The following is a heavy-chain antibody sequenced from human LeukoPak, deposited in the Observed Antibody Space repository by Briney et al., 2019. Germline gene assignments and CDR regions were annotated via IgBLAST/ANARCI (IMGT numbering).Heavy chain of an antibody. D-gene: IGHD3-22*01. CDR3: ARSYTDYYDSSGYMNAFDI. V-gene: IGHV3-48*03. J-gene: IGHJ3*02. CDR1: GFTFSSYE. Sequence: PGGSLRLSCAASGFTFSSYEMNWVRQAPGKGLEWVSYISSSGSTIYYADSVKGRFTISRDNAKNSLYLQMNSLRAEDTAVYYCARSYTDYYDSSGYMNAFDIWGQGTMVTVSS. CDR2: ISSSGSTI.